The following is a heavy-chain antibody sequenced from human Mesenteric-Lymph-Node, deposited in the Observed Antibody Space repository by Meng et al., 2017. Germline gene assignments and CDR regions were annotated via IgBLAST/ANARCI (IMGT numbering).Heavy chain of an antibody. J-gene: IGHJ3*02. V-gene: IGHV1-2*02. CDR3: ARGGVLSGTGDTDAFDI. CDR1: GYTFTGHF. D-gene: IGHD6-13*01. Sequence: ASVKVSCKASGYTFTGHFLHWVRQAPGQGLDWMGLINPNSGGTKYAQKFQGRVPMTWDTSISTAYVELPRLRSDDTAIYYRARGGVLSGTGDTDAFDIWGQGTMVTVSS. CDR2: INPNSGGT.